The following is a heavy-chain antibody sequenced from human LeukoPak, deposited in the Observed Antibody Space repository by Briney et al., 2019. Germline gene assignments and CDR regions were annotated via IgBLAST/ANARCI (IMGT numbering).Heavy chain of an antibody. J-gene: IGHJ4*02. Sequence: RSSETLSLTCAVYGGSFSGYYWSWIRQPPGKGLEWIGEINHSGSTNYNPSLKSRVTISVDTSKNQFSLGLTSVTAADTAIYYCASLLLQDGDAHWGQGILVTVSS. CDR2: INHSGST. CDR3: ASLLLQDGDAH. D-gene: IGHD4-17*01. CDR1: GGSFSGYY. V-gene: IGHV4-34*01.